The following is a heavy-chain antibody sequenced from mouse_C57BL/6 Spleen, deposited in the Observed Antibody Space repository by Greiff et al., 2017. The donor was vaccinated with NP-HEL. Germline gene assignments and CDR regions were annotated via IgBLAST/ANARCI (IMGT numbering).Heavy chain of an antibody. CDR1: GYTFTDYY. J-gene: IGHJ2*01. V-gene: IGHV1-26*01. CDR2: INPNNGGT. CDR3: ARKDYGSSYDY. D-gene: IGHD1-1*01. Sequence: VQLQQSGPELVKPGASVKISCKASGYTFTDYYMNWVKQSHGKSLEWIGDINPNNGGTSYNQKLKGKATLTVDKSSCTAYMELRSLTSEDSAVYYCARKDYGSSYDYWGQGTTLTVSS.